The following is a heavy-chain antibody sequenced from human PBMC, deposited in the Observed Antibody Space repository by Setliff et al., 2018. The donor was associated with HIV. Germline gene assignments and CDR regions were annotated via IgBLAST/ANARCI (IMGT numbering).Heavy chain of an antibody. J-gene: IGHJ3*02. V-gene: IGHV4-31*01. Sequence: PSETLSLTCTVSGGSISSGVFYWTWIRQLPGKGLEWIGYIHYSGNTYYKPSLKSPLSMSVDTSKNQFSLNLTSVTAADTAVYYCARASAERSSVRGLAIAFDIWSQGTMVTVSS. D-gene: IGHD3-10*01. CDR3: ARASAERSSVRGLAIAFDI. CDR2: IHYSGNT. CDR1: GGSISSGVFY.